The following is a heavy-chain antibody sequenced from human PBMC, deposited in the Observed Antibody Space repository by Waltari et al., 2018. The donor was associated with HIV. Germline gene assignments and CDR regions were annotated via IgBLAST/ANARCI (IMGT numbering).Heavy chain of an antibody. J-gene: IGHJ5*02. D-gene: IGHD6-6*01. V-gene: IGHV3-21*02. CDR2: ISSSGNFK. CDR3: ARDSRGSTWSLNWFDP. Sequence: EVQLVESGGGPVKPGESLRLSCVTSGFIFNTYRMNWVRQAPGKGPEWVSSISSSGNFKHYADSVKGRFTISRDNAENSLYLQMNGLRAEDTAIYYCARDSRGSTWSLNWFDPWGQGTLVTVSS. CDR1: GFIFNTYR.